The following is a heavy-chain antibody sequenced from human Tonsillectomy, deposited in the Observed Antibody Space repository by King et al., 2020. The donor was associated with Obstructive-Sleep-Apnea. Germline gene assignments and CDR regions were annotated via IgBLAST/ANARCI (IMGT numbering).Heavy chain of an antibody. CDR2: IRSKANSYAT. D-gene: IGHD5-18*01. Sequence: VQLVESGGGLVQPGGSLKLSCAASGFSFSGSAMHWVRQASGKGLEWVGRIRSKANSYATAYGASVKGRFTISRDDSKNTAYLQMNSLKTEDTAVYYCTSDTFQYSYYYSGMDVWGQGTTVTVSS. CDR3: TSDTFQYSYYYSGMDV. V-gene: IGHV3-73*01. CDR1: GFSFSGSA. J-gene: IGHJ6*02.